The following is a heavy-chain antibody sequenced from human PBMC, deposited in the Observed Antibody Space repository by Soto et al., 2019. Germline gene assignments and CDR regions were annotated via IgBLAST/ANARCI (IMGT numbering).Heavy chain of an antibody. CDR1: GFTFSDYG. J-gene: IGHJ5*02. V-gene: IGHV3-23*01. CDR3: AKPLWFGESVFDP. D-gene: IGHD3-10*01. CDR2: IRGSAGNT. Sequence: EVQLSQSGGGLVQPGGSLRLSCAASGFTFSDYGMSWVRQAPGKGLEWVSTIRGSAGNTYYVDSVKGRFTISRDDSTNTVYLQMNSLRAGDTDVYYCAKPLWFGESVFDPWGQGTLVIVSS.